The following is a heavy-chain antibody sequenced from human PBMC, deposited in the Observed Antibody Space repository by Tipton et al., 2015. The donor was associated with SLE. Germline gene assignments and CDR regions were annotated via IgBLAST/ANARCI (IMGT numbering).Heavy chain of an antibody. CDR2: ISYSGRT. Sequence: LRLSCSVSGGSIRDYPYRWAWIRQSPGKGLEWIGSISYSGRTYYNPSLKSRVTISVDTSKNQFSLKLSSVTAADTAVYYCAQAHLWGSYRYASDIWGQGTMVTVSS. J-gene: IGHJ3*02. V-gene: IGHV4-39*07. CDR3: AQAHLWGSYRYASDI. D-gene: IGHD3-16*02. CDR1: GGSIRDYPYR.